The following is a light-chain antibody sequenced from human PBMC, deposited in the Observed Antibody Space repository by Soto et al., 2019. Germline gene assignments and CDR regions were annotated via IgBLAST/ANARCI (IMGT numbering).Light chain of an antibody. V-gene: IGKV3-15*01. CDR2: GAS. J-gene: IGKJ1*01. CDR3: QQYNNWPRA. Sequence: EIVMTQSPSTLSVSPGERATLSCRASQSISSTLAWYQQTGGQAPRLLIYGASTRATGIPARFSGSGSGTEFNLTISSLQSEDWAVYYCQQYNNWPRAFGQGAKVEIK. CDR1: QSISST.